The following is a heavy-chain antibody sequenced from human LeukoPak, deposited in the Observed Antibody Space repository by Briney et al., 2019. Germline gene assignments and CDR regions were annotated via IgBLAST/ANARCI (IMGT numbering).Heavy chain of an antibody. V-gene: IGHV3-7*05. CDR3: AKDLGYCGGDCYSRHFDY. CDR1: GFTFSGYW. D-gene: IGHD2-21*02. J-gene: IGHJ4*02. CDR2: IKQDGSEK. Sequence: GSLRLSCAASGFTFSGYWMSWVRQAPGKGLEWVANIKQDGSEKHYVHSVKGRFTIFRDNAKNSLYLQMNSLRAEDTAVYYCAKDLGYCGGDCYSRHFDYWGQGTLVTVSS.